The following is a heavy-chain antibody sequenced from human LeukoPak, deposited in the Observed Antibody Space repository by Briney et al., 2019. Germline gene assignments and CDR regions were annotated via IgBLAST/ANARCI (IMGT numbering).Heavy chain of an antibody. V-gene: IGHV3-30*02. Sequence: GGSLRLSCAASGFTFSKYNMHWVRQAPGKGLEGVAFIRYDGSNEYYADSVKGRFTISRDNAKNSLYLQMNSLRAEDTALYYCAKDINTASYYGMDVWGQGTTVTVSS. CDR1: GFTFSKYN. CDR2: IRYDGSNE. D-gene: IGHD5-18*01. CDR3: AKDINTASYYGMDV. J-gene: IGHJ6*02.